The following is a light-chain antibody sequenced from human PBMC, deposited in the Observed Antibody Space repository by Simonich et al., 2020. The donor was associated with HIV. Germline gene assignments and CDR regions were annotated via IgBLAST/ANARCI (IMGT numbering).Light chain of an antibody. J-gene: IGLJ3*02. V-gene: IGLV2-14*01. CDR1: SRDVGGYNY. CDR3: SSYTSSNTWV. Sequence: QSALTQPASVSGSPGQSITISCTGPSRDVGGYNYVSCYQQHPGKAPKLMIYDVNKRPSGVSNRFFGSKFGNTASLTISGLQAEDEADYYCSSYTSSNTWVFGGGTKLTVL. CDR2: DVN.